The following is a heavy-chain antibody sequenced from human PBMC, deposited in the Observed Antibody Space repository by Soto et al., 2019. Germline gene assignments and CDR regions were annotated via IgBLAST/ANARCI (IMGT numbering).Heavy chain of an antibody. Sequence: QITLKESGPTLGSPTQTLTLTCTFPGFSLTTSGVGVGWIRKPPGKALGCLAFIYWDDDKRYSSSLKSRLTITKDTSKNQVVLTMTNMDPVDTATYYCAHHPYYGLGSYSFDYWGQGTLVTVSS. D-gene: IGHD3-10*01. J-gene: IGHJ4*02. V-gene: IGHV2-5*02. CDR3: AHHPYYGLGSYSFDY. CDR2: IYWDDDK. CDR1: GFSLTTSGVG.